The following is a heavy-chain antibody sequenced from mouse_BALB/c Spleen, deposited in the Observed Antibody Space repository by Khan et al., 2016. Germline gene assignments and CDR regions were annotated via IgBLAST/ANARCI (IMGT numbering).Heavy chain of an antibody. Sequence: EVKLEVSGGGLVQPGGSMKLSCAASGFTFSDAWMDWVRQSPEKVLEWVAEIRSKANNHATYYAESVTGRFTISRDDSKSSVYLHMTCLRAEDTGSYYGTRRDYGSSADYWGQGTTLTVSS. CDR1: GFTFSDAW. V-gene: IGHV6-6*01. D-gene: IGHD1-1*01. CDR2: IRSKANNHAT. J-gene: IGHJ2*01. CDR3: TRRDYGSSADY.